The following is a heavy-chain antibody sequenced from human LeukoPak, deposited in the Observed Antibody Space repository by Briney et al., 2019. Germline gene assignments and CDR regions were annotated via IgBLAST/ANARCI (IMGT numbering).Heavy chain of an antibody. CDR2: IIPIFGTA. J-gene: IGHJ4*02. CDR3: ARGRDLGGQQLPLFDY. CDR1: GGSFSSYA. V-gene: IGHV1-69*05. D-gene: IGHD6-13*01. Sequence: ASVKVSCKASGGSFSSYAISWVRQAPGQGLEWMGGIIPIFGTANYAQTFQGRVTITTDESTSTAYLELSSLRSEDTAVYYCARGRDLGGQQLPLFDYWGQGTLVTVSS.